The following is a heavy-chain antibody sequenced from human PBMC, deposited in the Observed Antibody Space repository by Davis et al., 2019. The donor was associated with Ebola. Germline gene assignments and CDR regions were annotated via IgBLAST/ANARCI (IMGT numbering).Heavy chain of an antibody. CDR1: GGSFSGYY. J-gene: IGHJ6*02. CDR3: ARGGYCSGGSCYGGYYYYGMDV. Sequence: MPSETLSLTCAVYGGSFSGYYWSWIRQPPGKGLEWIGSMYYSGSAFYNPSLKSRVTISVDKSKNQFSLKLSSVTAADTAVYYCARGGYCSGGSCYGGYYYYGMDVWGQGTTVTVSS. D-gene: IGHD2-15*01. V-gene: IGHV4-34*01. CDR2: MYYSGSA.